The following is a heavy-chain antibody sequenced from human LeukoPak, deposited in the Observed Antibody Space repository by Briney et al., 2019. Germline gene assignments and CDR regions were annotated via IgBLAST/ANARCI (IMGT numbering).Heavy chain of an antibody. D-gene: IGHD2-15*01. CDR1: GGSFSGYY. V-gene: IGHV4-34*01. CDR2: INHSGST. Sequence: SETLSLTCAVYGGSFSGYYWSWIRQPPGKGLEWIGEINHSGSTNYNPSLKSRVTVSVDTSKNQFSLKLSSVTAADTAVYYCARGEQVAATPLHYFDYWGQGTLVTVSS. J-gene: IGHJ4*02. CDR3: ARGEQVAATPLHYFDY.